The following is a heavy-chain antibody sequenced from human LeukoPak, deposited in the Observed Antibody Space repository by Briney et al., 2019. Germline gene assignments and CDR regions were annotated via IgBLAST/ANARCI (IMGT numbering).Heavy chain of an antibody. Sequence: GGSLRLSCAASGFTFSSYAMSWVRQAPGKGLEWVSAISSSSSYIYYADSVKGRFTISRDNAKNSLYLQMNSLRAEDTAVYYCARGGWAAAMDGDYWGQGTLVTVSS. J-gene: IGHJ4*02. D-gene: IGHD2-2*01. CDR2: ISSSSSYI. CDR3: ARGGWAAAMDGDY. V-gene: IGHV3-21*01. CDR1: GFTFSSYA.